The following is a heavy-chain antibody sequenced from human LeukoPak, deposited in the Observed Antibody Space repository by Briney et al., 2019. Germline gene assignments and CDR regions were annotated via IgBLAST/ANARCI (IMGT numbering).Heavy chain of an antibody. J-gene: IGHJ4*02. V-gene: IGHV4-59*12. CDR2: IYYSGST. CDR3: ARDVAGNTFDY. D-gene: IGHD5-12*01. Sequence: PSETLSLTCTVSGGSISGYYWSWIRQPPGKGLEWIGYIYYSGSTSYNPSLKSRVTISVDTAKSQFSLRLTSMTAADTAVYYCARDVAGNTFDYWGQGTLVTVSS. CDR1: GGSISGYY.